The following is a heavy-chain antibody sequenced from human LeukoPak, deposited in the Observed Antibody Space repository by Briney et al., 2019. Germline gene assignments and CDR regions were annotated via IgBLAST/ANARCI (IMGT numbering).Heavy chain of an antibody. CDR1: GGSFSGYY. D-gene: IGHD4-17*01. CDR2: IYHSGST. Sequence: SETLSLTCAVYGGSFSGYYWGWIRQPPGKGLEWIGSIYHSGSTYYNPSLKSRVTISVDTSKNQFSLKLSSVTAADTAVYYCARGDYGDYGIDYWGQGTLVTVSS. V-gene: IGHV4-38-2*01. J-gene: IGHJ4*02. CDR3: ARGDYGDYGIDY.